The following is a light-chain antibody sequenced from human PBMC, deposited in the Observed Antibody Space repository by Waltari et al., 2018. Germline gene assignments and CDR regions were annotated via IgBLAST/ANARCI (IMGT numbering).Light chain of an antibody. CDR2: WAS. V-gene: IGKV4-1*01. Sequence: DIVMTQSPDSLAVSLGERATINCTSSQSVLYSSNNKNDLAWYQQKPGQPPNLLIYWASTRESGVPDRFSGSGSGTDFTLTISSLQAEDVAVYYCQQYYTTLLTFGPGTKVDIK. J-gene: IGKJ3*01. CDR3: QQYYTTLLT. CDR1: QSVLYSSNNKND.